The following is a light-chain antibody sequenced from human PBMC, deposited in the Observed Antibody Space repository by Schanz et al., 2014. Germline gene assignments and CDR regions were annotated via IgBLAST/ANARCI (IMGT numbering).Light chain of an antibody. Sequence: QSALTQPPSASGAPGQSVTISCTGTSSDVGGHDYVSWHQQHPGKAPKLMIYDVSNRPSGVSNRFSGSKSGNTASLTISGLQAEDEADYYCTSYTSIRTWVFGGGTKLTVL. CDR3: TSYTSIRTWV. J-gene: IGLJ3*02. V-gene: IGLV2-14*03. CDR2: DVS. CDR1: SSDVGGHDY.